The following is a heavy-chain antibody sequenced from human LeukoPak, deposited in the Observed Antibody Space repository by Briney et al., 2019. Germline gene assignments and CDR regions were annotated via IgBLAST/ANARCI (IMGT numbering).Heavy chain of an antibody. D-gene: IGHD6-6*01. V-gene: IGHV4-39*01. CDR3: ARIQYSSSPVDY. CDR1: GGSISNSSYY. CDR2: IYYTGST. Sequence: SETLSLTCTVSGGSISNSSYYWGWIRQPPGKGLEWIGSIYYTGSTYYNPSLKSRVTISVDTSKNQFSLKLSSVTAADTAVYYCARIQYSSSPVDYWGQGTLVTVSS. J-gene: IGHJ4*02.